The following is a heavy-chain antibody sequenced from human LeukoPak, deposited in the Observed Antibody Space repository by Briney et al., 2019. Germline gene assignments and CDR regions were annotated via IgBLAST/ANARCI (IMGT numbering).Heavy chain of an antibody. CDR3: ARSGGAVAGRPWFDP. V-gene: IGHV4-39*01. J-gene: IGHJ5*02. Sequence: PSETLSLTCTVSGGSISSSSYYWGWIRQPPGKGLEWIGSIYYSGSTYYNPSLKSRVTISVDTSKNQFSLKLSSVTAADTAVYYCARSGGAVAGRPWFDPWGQGTLVTVSS. CDR2: IYYSGST. D-gene: IGHD6-19*01. CDR1: GGSISSSSYY.